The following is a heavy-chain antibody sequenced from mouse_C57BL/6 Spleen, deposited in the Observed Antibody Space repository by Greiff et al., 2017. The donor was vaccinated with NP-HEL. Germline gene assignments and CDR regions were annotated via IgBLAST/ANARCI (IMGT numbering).Heavy chain of an antibody. CDR2: ISSGGSYT. CDR3: ARQGYGSRNYAMDY. Sequence: EVQGVESGGDLVKPGGSLKLSCAASGFTFSSYGMSWVRQTPDKRLEWVATISSGGSYTYYPDSGKGRFTISRDNAKNTLYLQMSSLKSEDTAMYYCARQGYGSRNYAMDYWGQGTAVTVSS. J-gene: IGHJ4*01. V-gene: IGHV5-6*01. D-gene: IGHD1-1*01. CDR1: GFTFSSYG.